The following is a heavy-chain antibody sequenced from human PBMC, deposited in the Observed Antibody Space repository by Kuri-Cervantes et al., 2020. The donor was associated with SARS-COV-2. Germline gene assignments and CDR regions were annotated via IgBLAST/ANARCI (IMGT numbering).Heavy chain of an antibody. CDR2: ISGSGGST. J-gene: IGHJ5*02. V-gene: IGHV3-23*01. Sequence: GESLKISCAASGSTFSSYAMSWVRQAPGKGLEWVSAISGSGGSTYYADSVKGRFTISRDNSKNTLYLQMNSLRAEDTALYYCAKSAGSTSLYNWFDPWGQGTLVTVSS. CDR1: GSTFSSYA. CDR3: AKSAGSTSLYNWFDP. D-gene: IGHD2-2*01.